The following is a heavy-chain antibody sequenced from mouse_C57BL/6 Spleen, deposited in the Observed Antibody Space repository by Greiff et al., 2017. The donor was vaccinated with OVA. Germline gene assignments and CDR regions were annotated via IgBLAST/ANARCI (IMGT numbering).Heavy chain of an antibody. CDR2: INPNNGGT. CDR1: GYTFTDYY. V-gene: IGHV1-26*01. J-gene: IGHJ1*03. D-gene: IGHD1-1*01. Sequence: EVQLQQSGPELVKPGASVKISCKASGYTFTDYYMNWVKQSPGKSLEWIGDINPNNGGTSYNQKFKGKATLTVDKSSSTAYMELRRLTAEDSAVYYCARCYYYGSSWGYFDVWGTGTTVTVSS. CDR3: ARCYYYGSSWGYFDV.